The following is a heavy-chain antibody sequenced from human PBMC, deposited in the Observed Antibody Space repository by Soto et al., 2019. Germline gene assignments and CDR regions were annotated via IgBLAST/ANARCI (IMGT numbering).Heavy chain of an antibody. V-gene: IGHV1-18*01. CDR3: ARETGVMIPVKGEFEF. CDR2: TSVNNGKT. CDR1: GYSFITYS. D-gene: IGHD2-21*01. J-gene: IGHJ4*02. Sequence: QVQLVQSGGEVKKPGASVKVSCKASGYSFITYSITLVRQAPGQGLEWMGWTSVNNGKTKYAEKFQERVILTTDTSASTAYLEVRSLTSDDTAVYYCARETGVMIPVKGEFEFWGQGTLVTVSS.